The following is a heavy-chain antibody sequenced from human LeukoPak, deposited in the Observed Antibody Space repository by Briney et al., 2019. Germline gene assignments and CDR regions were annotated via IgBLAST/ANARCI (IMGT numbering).Heavy chain of an antibody. CDR2: ISNDERNT. V-gene: IGHV3-30*18. CDR1: GFKFSTYG. CDR3: AKNLYDDSGYYPNDALDV. J-gene: IGHJ3*01. Sequence: GGSLRLSCAASGFKFSTYGMNWVRQAPGKGLEWVSIISNDERNTHYVDFVEGRFTISRDNSKNLLFLQMNSLRVEDTAIYYCAKNLYDDSGYYPNDALDVWGRGTMVIVSS. D-gene: IGHD3-22*01.